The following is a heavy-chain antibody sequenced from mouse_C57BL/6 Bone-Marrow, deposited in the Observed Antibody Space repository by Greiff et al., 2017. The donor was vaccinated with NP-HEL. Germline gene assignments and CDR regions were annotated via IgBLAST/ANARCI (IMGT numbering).Heavy chain of an antibody. CDR2: INPNNGGT. D-gene: IGHD4-1*01. CDR1: GYTFTDYY. Sequence: VQLQQSGPELVKPGASVKISCKASGYTFTDYYMNWVKQSHGKSLEWIGDINPNNGGTSYNQKFKGKATLTVDKSSSTAYMELRSLTSEDSAVYYCARIPGKGYWGQGTTLTVSS. V-gene: IGHV1-26*01. CDR3: ARIPGKGY. J-gene: IGHJ2*01.